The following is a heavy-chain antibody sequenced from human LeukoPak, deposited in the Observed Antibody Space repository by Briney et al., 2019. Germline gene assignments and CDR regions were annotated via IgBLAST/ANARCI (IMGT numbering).Heavy chain of an antibody. CDR3: AKGLKTVRGYCSGGSCRDY. CDR2: ISGSGGST. J-gene: IGHJ4*02. CDR1: GFSFKTYW. V-gene: IGHV3-23*01. Sequence: GGSLRLSCVASGFSFKTYWMSWVRQAPGKGLEWVSAISGSGGSTYYADSVKGRFTISRDNSKNTLYLQMNSLRAEDTAVYYCAKGLKTVRGYCSGGSCRDYWGQGTLVTVSS. D-gene: IGHD2-15*01.